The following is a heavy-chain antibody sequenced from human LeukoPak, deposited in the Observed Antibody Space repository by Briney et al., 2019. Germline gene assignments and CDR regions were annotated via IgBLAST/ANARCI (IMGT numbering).Heavy chain of an antibody. CDR2: IKQDGSET. J-gene: IGHJ4*02. D-gene: IGHD6-13*01. Sequence: GGSLRLSCAASGFTFSNYWINWVRQAPGKGLEWVANIKQDGSETYCVDSVKGRFTISRDNAKNSLYLQMNSLRAEDTAVYYCASTIGSAGTQYWGQGTLVTVSS. CDR3: ASTIGSAGTQY. V-gene: IGHV3-7*01. CDR1: GFTFSNYW.